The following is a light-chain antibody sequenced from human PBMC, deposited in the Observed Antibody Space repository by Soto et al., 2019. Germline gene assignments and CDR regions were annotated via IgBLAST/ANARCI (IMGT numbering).Light chain of an antibody. J-gene: IGLJ2*01. CDR3: QSYDSSNHPVA. CDR1: SGSIASNY. CDR2: EDN. Sequence: NFMLTQPHSVSESPGKTVTISCTRSSGSIASNYVQWYQQRPGSAPTTVIYEDNQRPSGVPDRFSGSIDSSSNSASLTISGLKTEDEADYYCQSYDSSNHPVAFGGGTKLTVL. V-gene: IGLV6-57*04.